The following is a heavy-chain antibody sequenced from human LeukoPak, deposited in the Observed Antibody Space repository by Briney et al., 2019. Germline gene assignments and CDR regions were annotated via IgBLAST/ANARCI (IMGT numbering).Heavy chain of an antibody. Sequence: PGGSLRLSCAASGFTFSTYSMNWVRQAPGKGLEWVSSISSSNSYIYYADSVKGRFTISRDNAKNSLYLQMNSLRAEDTAVYYCASGYCSGGSCYSAGHYWGQGTLVTVSS. V-gene: IGHV3-21*01. CDR2: ISSSNSYI. CDR1: GFTFSTYS. J-gene: IGHJ4*02. CDR3: ASGYCSGGSCYSAGHY. D-gene: IGHD2-15*01.